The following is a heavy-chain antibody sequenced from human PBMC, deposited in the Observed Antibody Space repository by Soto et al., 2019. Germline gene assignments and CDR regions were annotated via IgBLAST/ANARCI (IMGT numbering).Heavy chain of an antibody. D-gene: IGHD6-6*01. V-gene: IGHV1-2*04. J-gene: IGHJ5*02. CDR3: ARLYSSSSGDWFDP. CDR2: INPNSGGT. CDR1: GYTFTGYY. Sequence: QVQLVQSGAEVKKPGASVKVSCKASGYTFTGYYMHWVRQAPGQGLEWMGWINPNSGGTNYAQKFQGWVTMIRDTSISTAYMELSRLRSDDTAVYYCARLYSSSSGDWFDPWGQGTLVTVSS.